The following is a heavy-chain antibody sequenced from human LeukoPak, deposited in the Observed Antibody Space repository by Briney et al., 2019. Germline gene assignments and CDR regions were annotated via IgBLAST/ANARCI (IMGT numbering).Heavy chain of an antibody. CDR3: ARGGYCSGGSCFHYYYYGMDV. D-gene: IGHD2-15*01. CDR2: ISSSGSTI. CDR1: GFTVSSNY. J-gene: IGHJ6*02. Sequence: GGSLRPSCAASGFTVSSNYMSWIRQAPGKGLEWVSYISSSGSTIYYADSVKGRFTISRDNAKNSLYLQMNSLRAEDTAVYYCARGGYCSGGSCFHYYYYGMDVWGQGTTVTVSS. V-gene: IGHV3-11*01.